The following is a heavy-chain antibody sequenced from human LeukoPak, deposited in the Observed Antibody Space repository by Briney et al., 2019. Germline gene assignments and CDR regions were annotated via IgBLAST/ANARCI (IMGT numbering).Heavy chain of an antibody. CDR3: ARSRTGSSSIIDY. CDR1: GFTVSSNY. Sequence: GGSLRLSCAASGFTVSSNYMSWVRQAPGKGLEWVSVIYSGGSTYYADSVKGRFTISRDNSKNTLYLQMNSLRAEDTAVYYCARSRTGSSSIIDYWGQGSLVTVSS. V-gene: IGHV3-66*01. D-gene: IGHD6-6*01. J-gene: IGHJ4*02. CDR2: IYSGGST.